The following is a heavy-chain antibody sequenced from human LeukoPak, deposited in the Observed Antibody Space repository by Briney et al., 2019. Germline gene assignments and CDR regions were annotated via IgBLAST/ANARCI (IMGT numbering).Heavy chain of an antibody. Sequence: PLGGPLRLSCAASGFTFSSYAMSWVRQPPGKGLEWASIISDSGGRTYHADSVKGRFTISRDNSKNTLFLQMNSLRAEDTAVYYCAKGYSGGLSEGFLDYWGQGTLVTVSS. J-gene: IGHJ4*02. CDR3: AKGYSGGLSEGFLDY. V-gene: IGHV3-23*01. CDR2: ISDSGGRT. D-gene: IGHD6-19*01. CDR1: GFTFSSYA.